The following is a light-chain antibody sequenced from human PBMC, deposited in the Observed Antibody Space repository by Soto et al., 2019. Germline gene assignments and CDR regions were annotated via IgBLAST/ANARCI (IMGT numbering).Light chain of an antibody. CDR2: AAS. Sequence: IQLTQSPSSLSASVGDRVTITCRASQGISSYLAWYQQKPGKAPKLLIYAASTLQSGVPSRFSGSGSGTAFTRTISSLQPEDFATYSCQQLNSYPLTFGGGTKVEIK. CDR1: QGISSY. V-gene: IGKV1-9*01. CDR3: QQLNSYPLT. J-gene: IGKJ4*01.